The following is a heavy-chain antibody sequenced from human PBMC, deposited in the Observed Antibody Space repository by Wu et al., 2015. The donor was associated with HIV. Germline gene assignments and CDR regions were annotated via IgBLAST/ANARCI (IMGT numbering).Heavy chain of an antibody. Sequence: QVQLVQSGAEVKKPGSSVKVSCKASGGTFSSYAISWVRQAPGQELEWMGGIIPIFGTANYAQKFQGRVTITTDESTSTAYMELSSLRSEDTAVYYCASPGGYSSGWYGFDYWGQGTLVTVSS. D-gene: IGHD6-19*01. J-gene: IGHJ4*02. CDR3: ASPGGYSSGWYGFDY. CDR1: GGTFSSYA. V-gene: IGHV1-69*05. CDR2: IIPIFGTA.